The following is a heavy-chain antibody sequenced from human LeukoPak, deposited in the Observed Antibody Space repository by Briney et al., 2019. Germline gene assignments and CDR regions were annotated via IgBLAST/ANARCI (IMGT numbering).Heavy chain of an antibody. CDR3: ARGQRRYNWNESFDY. CDR2: INHSGST. CDR1: GGSFSGYY. V-gene: IGHV4-34*01. Sequence: SETLSLTCAVYGGSFSGYYWSWIRQPPGKGLEWIGEINHSGSTNYNPSLKSRVTISVDTSKNQFSLKLSSVTAADTAVYYCARGQRRYNWNESFDYWGQGTLVTVSS. J-gene: IGHJ4*02. D-gene: IGHD1-1*01.